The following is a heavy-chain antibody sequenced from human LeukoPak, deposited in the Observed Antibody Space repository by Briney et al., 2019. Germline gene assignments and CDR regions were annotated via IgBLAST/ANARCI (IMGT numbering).Heavy chain of an antibody. J-gene: IGHJ4*02. V-gene: IGHV3-48*02. D-gene: IGHD2-2*01. CDR3: ARDRTETLGYCSSTSCYEFDY. Sequence: PGGSLRLSCAASGFTFSSYSMNWVRQAPGKGLEWVSYISSSSSTIYYADSVKGRFTISRDNAKNSLYLQMNSLRDEDTAVYYCARDRTETLGYCSSTSCYEFDYWGQGTLVTVSS. CDR1: GFTFSSYS. CDR2: ISSSSSTI.